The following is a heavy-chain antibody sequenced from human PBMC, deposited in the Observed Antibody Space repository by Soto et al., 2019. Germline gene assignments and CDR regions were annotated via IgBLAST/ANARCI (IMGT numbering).Heavy chain of an antibody. CDR2: ISAYNGNT. V-gene: IGHV1-18*01. CDR1: GYTFTSYG. D-gene: IGHD2-15*01. Sequence: ASVKVSCKASGYTFTSYGISWVRQAPGQGLEWMGWISAYNGNTNYAQKLQGRVTMTTDTSTSTVYMELSSLRSEDTAVYYCARVRGGSPSAFDIWGQGTMVTVSS. CDR3: ARVRGGSPSAFDI. J-gene: IGHJ3*02.